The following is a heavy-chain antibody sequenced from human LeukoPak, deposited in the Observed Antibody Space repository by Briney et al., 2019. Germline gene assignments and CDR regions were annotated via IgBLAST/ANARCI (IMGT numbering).Heavy chain of an antibody. CDR3: ARDPSVVVVAATLDY. CDR1: GYTFTGYY. J-gene: IGHJ4*02. V-gene: IGHV1-2*02. Sequence: ASVKVSCKASGYTFTGYYMHWVRQAPGQGLEWMGWINPNSGGTNYAQKFQGRVTVTRDTSISTAYMELSRLRSDDTAVYCCARDPSVVVVAATLDYWGQGTLVTVSS. CDR2: INPNSGGT. D-gene: IGHD2-15*01.